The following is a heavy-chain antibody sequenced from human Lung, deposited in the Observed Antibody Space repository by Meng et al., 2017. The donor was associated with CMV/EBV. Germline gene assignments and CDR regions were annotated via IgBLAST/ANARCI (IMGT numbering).Heavy chain of an antibody. CDR3: TRETGETFWSGSHDS. CDR1: GGSISSYY. D-gene: IGHD3-3*01. V-gene: IGHV4-59*01. J-gene: IGHJ4*02. CDR2: IYYSGSA. Sequence: SETLSLXCTISGGSISSYYWSWIRQPPGKGLEWIGNIYYSGSANYNPSLKSPVTMSVDTSKNQFSLKLSSVTAADTAVYYCTRETGETFWSGSHDSWRRGXLVTVSS.